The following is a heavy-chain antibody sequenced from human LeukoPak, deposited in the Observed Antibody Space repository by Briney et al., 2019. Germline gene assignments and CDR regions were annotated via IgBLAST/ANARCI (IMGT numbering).Heavy chain of an antibody. V-gene: IGHV1-69*13. CDR2: IIPIFGTA. D-gene: IGHD6-19*01. CDR3: ARGPSSSGWSYYYYYGMDV. J-gene: IGHJ6*02. CDR1: GYTFTNYA. Sequence: GASVKVSCKASGYTFTNYAIHWVRQAPGQGLEWMGGIIPIFGTANYAQKFQGRVTITADESTSTAYMELSSLRSEDTAVYYCARGPSSSGWSYYYYYGMDVWGQGTTVTVSS.